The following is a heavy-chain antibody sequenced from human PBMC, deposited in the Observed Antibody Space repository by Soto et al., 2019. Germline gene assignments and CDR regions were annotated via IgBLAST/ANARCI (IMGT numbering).Heavy chain of an antibody. CDR1: GGSISSGDYY. V-gene: IGHV4-30-4*01. Sequence: SETLSLTCTVSGGSISSGDYYLSWIRQPPGKGLEWIGYIYYSGSTYYNPSLKSRVTISVDTSKNQFSLKLSSVTAADTAVYYCAREATMVRGVIIGRYDAFDIWGQGTMVTVSS. CDR2: IYYSGST. D-gene: IGHD3-10*01. CDR3: AREATMVRGVIIGRYDAFDI. J-gene: IGHJ3*02.